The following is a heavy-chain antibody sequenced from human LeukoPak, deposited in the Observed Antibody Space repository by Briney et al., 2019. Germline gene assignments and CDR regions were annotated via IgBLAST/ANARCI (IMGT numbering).Heavy chain of an antibody. J-gene: IGHJ4*02. CDR1: GFTFSSYW. Sequence: PGGSLRLSCAASGFTFSSYWMHWVRQTPGKGLVWVSRIHSDGRTTTYADSVKGRFNISRDNAKNTLYLQMDSQRAEDTAVYYWARTKSNYYDSCLDSWGQGTLVTVSS. D-gene: IGHD3-22*01. CDR2: IHSDGRTT. CDR3: ARTKSNYYDSCLDS. V-gene: IGHV3-74*01.